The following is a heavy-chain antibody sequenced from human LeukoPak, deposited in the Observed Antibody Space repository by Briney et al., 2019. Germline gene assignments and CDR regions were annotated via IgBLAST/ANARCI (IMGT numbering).Heavy chain of an antibody. J-gene: IGHJ4*02. V-gene: IGHV4-34*01. CDR2: IKHSGST. CDR1: GGSFSGYY. CDR3: ARGRYCSGGSCYVDY. D-gene: IGHD2-15*01. Sequence: SSETLSLTCAVYGGSFSGYYWSWIRQPPGKGLGWIGEIKHSGSTNYNPSLKSRVTISVDTSKNQFSLKLSSVTAADTAVYYCARGRYCSGGSCYVDYWGQGTLVTVSS.